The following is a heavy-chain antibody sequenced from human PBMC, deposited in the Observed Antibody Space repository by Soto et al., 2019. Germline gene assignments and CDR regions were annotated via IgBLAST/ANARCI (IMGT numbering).Heavy chain of an antibody. D-gene: IGHD1-1*01. Sequence: SVKVSCQAAGYPFIDYYRHWVRQAPGQGLEWMGWINPNSGGTKYAPKFQCGVTMTRDTSITTAYMELSRLRSGDTAVYYCAREPATAKPEGVDFWGQGTLVTVS. CDR2: INPNSGGT. CDR3: AREPATAKPEGVDF. J-gene: IGHJ4*02. V-gene: IGHV1-2*02. CDR1: GYPFIDYY.